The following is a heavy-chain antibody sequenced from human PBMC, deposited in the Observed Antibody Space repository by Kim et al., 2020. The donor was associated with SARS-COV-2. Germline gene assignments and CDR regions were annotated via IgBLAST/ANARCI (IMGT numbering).Heavy chain of an antibody. D-gene: IGHD2-2*02. CDR2: INHSGST. CDR3: AIRVVPAAIPQADNWFDP. Sequence: SETLSLTCAVYGGSFSGYYWSWIRQPPGKGLEWIGEINHSGSTNYNPSLKSRVTISVDTSKNQFSLKLSSVTAADTAVYYCAIRVVPAAIPQADNWFDPWGQGTLVTVSS. J-gene: IGHJ5*02. CDR1: GGSFSGYY. V-gene: IGHV4-34*01.